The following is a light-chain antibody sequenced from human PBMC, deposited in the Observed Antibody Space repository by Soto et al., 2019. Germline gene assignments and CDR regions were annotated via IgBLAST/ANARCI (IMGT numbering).Light chain of an antibody. CDR1: QGISSY. CDR3: QQYYSYPRT. CDR2: AAS. V-gene: IGKV1-8*01. Sequence: AIRMTQSPSSLSASTGDRVTITCRSSQGISSYLVWYPQKPGKAPKLLIYAASTLQSGVPSRFRGSGSGTDCTLTICCLQSEDFATYYCQQYYSYPRTFGKGKKVEIK. J-gene: IGKJ1*01.